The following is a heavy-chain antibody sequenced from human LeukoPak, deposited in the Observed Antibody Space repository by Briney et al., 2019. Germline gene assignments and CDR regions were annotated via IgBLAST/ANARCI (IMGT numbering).Heavy chain of an antibody. CDR1: GFTFSSYW. J-gene: IGHJ6*03. D-gene: IGHD3-3*01. Sequence: GGSLRLSCAASGFTFSSYWMSWVRQAPGKGLEWVANIKQDGSEKYYVDSVKGRFTISRDNAKDSLYLQMNSLRAEDTAVYYCARESPEWSYYYYMDVWGKGTTVTVSS. V-gene: IGHV3-7*01. CDR3: ARESPEWSYYYYMDV. CDR2: IKQDGSEK.